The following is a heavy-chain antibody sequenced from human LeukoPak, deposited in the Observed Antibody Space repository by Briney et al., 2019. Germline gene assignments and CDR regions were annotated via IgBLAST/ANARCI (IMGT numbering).Heavy chain of an antibody. CDR2: IYYSGST. Sequence: PSETLSLTCTVSGGSISSYYWSWIRQPPGKGLEWIGYIYYSGSTDYNPSLKSRVTISVDTSKNQFSLKLSSVTAADTAVYYCARVCYDILTGYPTLDYWGQGTLVTVSS. CDR3: ARVCYDILTGYPTLDY. J-gene: IGHJ4*02. D-gene: IGHD3-9*01. V-gene: IGHV4-59*01. CDR1: GGSISSYY.